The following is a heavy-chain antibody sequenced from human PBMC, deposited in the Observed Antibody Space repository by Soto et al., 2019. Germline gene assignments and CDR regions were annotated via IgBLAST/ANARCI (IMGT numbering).Heavy chain of an antibody. CDR3: ARRLSGDYGSYLDL. D-gene: IGHD4-17*01. Sequence: QVQLQESGPGLVKPSATLSLTCTVSGGSISNYYWGWIRQPPGKGLEWIGYVYHTGSTIYNPSLQSRLTIAVDTSRNQFPLKLTSVTAADTAIYYCARRLSGDYGSYLDLWGQVILVTVSS. V-gene: IGHV4-59*08. CDR2: VYHTGST. CDR1: GGSISNYY. J-gene: IGHJ5*02.